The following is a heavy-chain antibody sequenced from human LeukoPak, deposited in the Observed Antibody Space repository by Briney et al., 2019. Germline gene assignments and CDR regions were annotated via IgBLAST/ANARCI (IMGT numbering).Heavy chain of an antibody. CDR1: GFNFSSYG. CDR3: ARVFEIAIFGVVGPEHYHYIDV. Sequence: PGGSLRLSCVASGFNFSSYGMHWVRQAPGKGLEWVGWINPNSGGTNYAQKFQGWVTMTRDTSISTAYMELSRLRSDDTAVYYCARVFEIAIFGVVGPEHYHYIDVWGKGTTVTVSS. V-gene: IGHV1-2*04. CDR2: INPNSGGT. J-gene: IGHJ6*03. D-gene: IGHD3-3*01.